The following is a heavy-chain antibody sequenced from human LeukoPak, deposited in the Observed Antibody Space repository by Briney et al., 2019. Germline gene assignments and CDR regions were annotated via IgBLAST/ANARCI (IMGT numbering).Heavy chain of an antibody. Sequence: ASVKVSCKASGYTFTGYYMHWVRQAPGQGLGWMGWINPNSGGTNYAQKFQGRVTMTRDTSISTAYMELSRLRSDDTAVYYCARGDYYYDSSGYYFPSYWGQGTLVTVSS. V-gene: IGHV1-2*02. CDR2: INPNSGGT. D-gene: IGHD3-22*01. J-gene: IGHJ4*02. CDR1: GYTFTGYY. CDR3: ARGDYYYDSSGYYFPSY.